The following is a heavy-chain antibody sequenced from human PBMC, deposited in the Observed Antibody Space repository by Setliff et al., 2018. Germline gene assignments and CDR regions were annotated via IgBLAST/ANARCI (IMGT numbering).Heavy chain of an antibody. Sequence: SVKVSCKASGYTFTNYAIHWVRQAPGQGLEWMGGIIPIFGTANYAQKFQGRVTITADESTSTAYMELSSLRSEDTAVYYCARGRHPPWSGYPYYYMDVWGKGTTVTVSS. V-gene: IGHV1-69*13. J-gene: IGHJ6*03. CDR3: ARGRHPPWSGYPYYYMDV. CDR2: IIPIFGTA. D-gene: IGHD3-3*01. CDR1: GYTFTNYA.